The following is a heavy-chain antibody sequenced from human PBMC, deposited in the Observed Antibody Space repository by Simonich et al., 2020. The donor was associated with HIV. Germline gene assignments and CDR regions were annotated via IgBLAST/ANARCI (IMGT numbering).Heavy chain of an antibody. CDR3: AKGGGTYLSAYYFYMDV. CDR2: ISWNSNKI. Sequence: EVQLVESGGGLVQPGRSLRLSCAASGFTFEDYAMHWVRQAPGQGLEWVSGISWNSNKIGYADSVKGRFSSSRDNAKNSLYLEMNSLRAEDMALYYCAKGGGTYLSAYYFYMDVWGKGTTVTVSS. V-gene: IGHV3-9*03. CDR1: GFTFEDYA. D-gene: IGHD1-26*01. J-gene: IGHJ6*03.